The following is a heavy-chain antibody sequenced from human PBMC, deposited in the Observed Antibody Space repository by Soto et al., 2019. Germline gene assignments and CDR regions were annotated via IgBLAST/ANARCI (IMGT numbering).Heavy chain of an antibody. Sequence: NRSNAVSVKSIDLGGPLSSEKYYWSWIRQPPGKGLEWMGYIYYSGSTYYNPSLKSRVTISVDTSKNQFSLKLSSVTAADTAVYYCARATALYGMDVWGQGTTVTVSS. V-gene: IGHV4-30-4*02. CDR3: ARATALYGMDV. D-gene: IGHD4-4*01. CDR2: IYYSGST. J-gene: IGHJ6*02. CDR1: GGPLSSEKYY.